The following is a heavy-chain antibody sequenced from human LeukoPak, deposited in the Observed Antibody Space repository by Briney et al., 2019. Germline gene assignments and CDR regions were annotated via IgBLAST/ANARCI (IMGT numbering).Heavy chain of an antibody. CDR1: GFTFSSYE. J-gene: IGHJ4*02. CDR2: ISSSGSTI. CDR3: ASPPPPANYYDSSGYTE. Sequence: GGSLRLSCAASGFTFSSYEMSWVRQAPGKGLEWVAYISSSGSTIYYADSVKGRFTISRDNAKNSLYLQMNSLRAEDTAVYYCASPPPPANYYDSSGYTEWGQGTLVTVSS. D-gene: IGHD3-22*01. V-gene: IGHV3-48*03.